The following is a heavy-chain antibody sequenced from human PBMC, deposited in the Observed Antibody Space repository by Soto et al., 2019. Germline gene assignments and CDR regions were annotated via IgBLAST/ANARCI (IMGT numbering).Heavy chain of an antibody. CDR3: ARDNGYYSYDS. CDR2: ISGYNGDT. CDR1: GYTFTSYG. V-gene: IGHV1-18*04. J-gene: IGHJ4*02. Sequence: QIQLVQSGPEVKKPGASVKVSCKASGYTFTSYGISWVRQAPGQGLEWMGWISGYNGDTNYAQKVQGRVTMTTDTSTSTVYMELRSLRSDDSALYYCARDNGYYSYDSWGQGTLVTVSS. D-gene: IGHD1-26*01.